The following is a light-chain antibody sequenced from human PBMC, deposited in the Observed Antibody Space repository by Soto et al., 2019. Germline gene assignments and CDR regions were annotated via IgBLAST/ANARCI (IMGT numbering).Light chain of an antibody. J-gene: IGKJ4*01. CDR3: QQFDSYPLT. V-gene: IGKV1-13*02. CDR1: QDIGSA. Sequence: AIQLTQSPSSLSASVGDRVTITCRTSQDIGSALAWYQQKPGKPPQLLIYDASNLESGVPSRFSGTGSGTDFTLTISRQQPEDFATYYCQQFDSYPLTFGGGTKVEIK. CDR2: DAS.